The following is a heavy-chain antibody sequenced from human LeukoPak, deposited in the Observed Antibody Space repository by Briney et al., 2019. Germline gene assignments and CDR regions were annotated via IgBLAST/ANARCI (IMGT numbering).Heavy chain of an antibody. D-gene: IGHD3-22*01. J-gene: IGHJ4*02. Sequence: PSETLSLTCTISGDSVSSGYYWGWIRQPPGKALEWIGSIYHRGSTYYNPSLKSRVTISVDTSKNQFSLNLSSVTAADTAVYYCAQYDSSGYYCTYWGQGTLVTVSS. V-gene: IGHV4-38-2*02. CDR1: GDSVSSGYY. CDR2: IYHRGST. CDR3: AQYDSSGYYCTY.